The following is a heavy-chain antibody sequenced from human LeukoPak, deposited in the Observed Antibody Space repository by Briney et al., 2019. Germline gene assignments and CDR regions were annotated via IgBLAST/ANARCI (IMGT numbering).Heavy chain of an antibody. J-gene: IGHJ4*02. V-gene: IGHV3-21*01. Sequence: PGGSLRLSCAASGFTFSSYSMNWVRQAPGKGLEGVSSISSSRSHIYYADSVKGRFTISRDNAKNSLYLQMNSLRAEDTAVYYCARVRGVSGSPFDYWGQGTLVTVSS. CDR1: GFTFSSYS. CDR3: ARVRGVSGSPFDY. CDR2: ISSSRSHI. D-gene: IGHD1-26*01.